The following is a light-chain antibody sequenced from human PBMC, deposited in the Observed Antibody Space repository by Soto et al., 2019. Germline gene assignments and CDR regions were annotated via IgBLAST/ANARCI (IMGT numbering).Light chain of an antibody. CDR1: SSDVGSYNL. J-gene: IGLJ2*01. V-gene: IGLV2-23*01. CDR2: EGS. Sequence: QSVLTQPASVSGSPGQSITISCTGTSSDVGSYNLVSWYQQHPGKAPKLMIYEGSKRPSGVSNRFSGSKSGNTASLTISGLQAEDESDYYCCSYAGSSTPLVFGGGTQLTV. CDR3: CSYAGSSTPLV.